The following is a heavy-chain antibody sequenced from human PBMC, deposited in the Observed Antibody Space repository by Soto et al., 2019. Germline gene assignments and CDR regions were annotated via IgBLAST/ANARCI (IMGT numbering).Heavy chain of an antibody. CDR3: TRGITLIRGVIAPGYYYGMDV. J-gene: IGHJ6*02. Sequence: QVQLVQSGAEVKKPGSSVKVSCKASGGTFSSYAISWVRQAPGQGLEWMGGFNPIFETANYAQKFQGRVTITADESTNTAYMELSSRRSEDTDVYYCTRGITLIRGVIAPGYYYGMDVWGQGTTVAVSS. V-gene: IGHV1-69*01. CDR2: FNPIFETA. CDR1: GGTFSSYA. D-gene: IGHD3-10*01.